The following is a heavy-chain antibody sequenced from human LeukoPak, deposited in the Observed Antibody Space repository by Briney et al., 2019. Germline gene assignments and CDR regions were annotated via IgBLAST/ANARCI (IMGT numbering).Heavy chain of an antibody. CDR2: INSDGSST. J-gene: IGHJ4*02. CDR1: GFTFSSYA. D-gene: IGHD2-2*02. Sequence: GGSLRLSCAASGFTFSSYAMHWVRQAPGKGLVWVSRINSDGSSTSYADSVKGRFTISRDNAKNTLYLQMNSLRAEDTAVYYCARDNSLYGLDYWGQGTLVTVSS. V-gene: IGHV3-74*01. CDR3: ARDNSLYGLDY.